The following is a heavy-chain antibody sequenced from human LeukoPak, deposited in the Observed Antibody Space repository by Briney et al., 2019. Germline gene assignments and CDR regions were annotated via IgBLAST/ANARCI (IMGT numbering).Heavy chain of an antibody. CDR3: ARFGLDYDMGV. D-gene: IGHD3-16*01. CDR2: IHYSGSA. V-gene: IGHV4-59*01. CDR1: GGSISGYY. J-gene: IGHJ6*02. Sequence: SETLSLTCTVSGGSISGYYWTWVRQPPGTGLEWIGQIHYSGSADYNPSLKSRITISVATSKNQMSLKLTSVTAADTAIYYCARFGLDYDMGVWGQGTTVTVSS.